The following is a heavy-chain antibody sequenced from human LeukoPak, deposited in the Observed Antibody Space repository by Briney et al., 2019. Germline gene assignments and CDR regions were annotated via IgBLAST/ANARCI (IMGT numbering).Heavy chain of an antibody. V-gene: IGHV4-59*01. CDR2: IYYSGST. Sequence: SETLSLTCTVSGGSISSYYWSWIRQPPGKGLEWIGYIYYSGSTNYSPSLKSRVTISVDTSKNQFSLKLSSVTAADTAVYYCARDRVVVVPAAWPGRSNYYYYGMDVWGKGTTVTVSS. CDR3: ARDRVVVVPAAWPGRSNYYYYGMDV. CDR1: GGSISSYY. J-gene: IGHJ6*04. D-gene: IGHD2-2*01.